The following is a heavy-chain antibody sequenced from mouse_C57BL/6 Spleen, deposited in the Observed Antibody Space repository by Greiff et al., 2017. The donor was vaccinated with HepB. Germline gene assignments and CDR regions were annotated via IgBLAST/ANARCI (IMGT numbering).Heavy chain of an antibody. Sequence: EVKVVESGGGLVKPGGSLKLSCAASGFTFSSDAMSWVRQTPEKRLEWVATISDGGSYPYSRDNVKGRFTISRDNAKNNLYLQMSHLKSEDTAMYYCARALGRGVFDSWGQGTTLTVSS. D-gene: IGHD4-1*01. CDR3: ARALGRGVFDS. V-gene: IGHV5-4*03. CDR1: GFTFSSDA. CDR2: ISDGGSYP. J-gene: IGHJ2*01.